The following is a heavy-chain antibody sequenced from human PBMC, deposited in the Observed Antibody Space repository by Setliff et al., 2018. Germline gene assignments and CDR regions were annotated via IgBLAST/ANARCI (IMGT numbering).Heavy chain of an antibody. J-gene: IGHJ4*02. CDR3: ARSKPPTYYYDSSGYYPFDY. V-gene: IGHV4-4*07. Sequence: PSETLSLTCTVSGGSISSYYWSWIRQPAGKGLEWIGHIYIGGSANYNPSLKSRVTMSIDTSKNQFSLKLSSVTAADTAVYYCARSKPPTYYYDSSGYYPFDYWGQGTLVTVSS. CDR1: GGSISSYY. D-gene: IGHD3-22*01. CDR2: IYIGGSA.